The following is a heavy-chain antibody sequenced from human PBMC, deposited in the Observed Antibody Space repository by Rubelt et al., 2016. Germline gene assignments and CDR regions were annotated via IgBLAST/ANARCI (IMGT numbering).Heavy chain of an antibody. D-gene: IGHD4-23*01. CDR2: IKQDGSEE. CDR3: TRDNGGNLDY. Sequence: TFSSYWMSWVRQAPGKGLEWVANIKQDGSEEYYVDSVKGRFTISRDNAKNSLFLQMNSLRAEDTAVYYCTRDNGGNLDYWGQGTLVTVSS. CDR1: TFSSYW. V-gene: IGHV3-7*01. J-gene: IGHJ4*02.